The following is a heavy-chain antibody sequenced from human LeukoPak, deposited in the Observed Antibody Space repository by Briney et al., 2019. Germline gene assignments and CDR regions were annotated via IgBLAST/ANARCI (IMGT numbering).Heavy chain of an antibody. Sequence: PGGPLRLSCAASGFTFSSYSMNWVPQAPGKGLEWVSSISSSSSYIYYADSVKSRFTISRDNAKNSLYLQMNSLRAEDTAVYYCARAAVVVPAARNYYYGMDVWGQGTTVTVSS. J-gene: IGHJ6*02. D-gene: IGHD2-2*01. CDR1: GFTFSSYS. CDR3: ARAAVVVPAARNYYYGMDV. V-gene: IGHV3-21*01. CDR2: ISSSSSYI.